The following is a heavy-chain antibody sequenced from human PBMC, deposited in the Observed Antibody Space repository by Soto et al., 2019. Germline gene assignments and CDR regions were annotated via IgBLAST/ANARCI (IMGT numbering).Heavy chain of an antibody. V-gene: IGHV4-39*01. CDR2: IYYSGST. CDR1: GISVSTSDYY. Sequence: SETLSLTCTVSGISVSTSDYYWGWVRQPPGKGLDWIGNIYYSGSTFYNPSLRSRVTLSVDTSKNQFSLRLNSVTAADTAVYFCAGFVVPASRNSDFDYWGQGTLVTSPQ. CDR3: AGFVVPASRNSDFDY. D-gene: IGHD2-15*01. J-gene: IGHJ4*02.